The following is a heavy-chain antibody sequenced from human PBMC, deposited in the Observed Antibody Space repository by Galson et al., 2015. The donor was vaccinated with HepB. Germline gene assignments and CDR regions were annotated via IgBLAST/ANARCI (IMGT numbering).Heavy chain of an antibody. D-gene: IGHD2-15*01. CDR2: ISPHNGYT. CDR1: GHTFRNFG. V-gene: IGHV1-18*04. CDR3: ARGGYVVAVGATQNNWFDP. J-gene: IGHJ5*02. Sequence: SVKVSCKASGHTFRNFGISWVRQAPGQGLEWMGRISPHNGYTTYAQKFQGRVTMTTDASTSTAYMEVRRLRSDDTAVYYCARGGYVVAVGATQNNWFDPWGQGTLVTVSS.